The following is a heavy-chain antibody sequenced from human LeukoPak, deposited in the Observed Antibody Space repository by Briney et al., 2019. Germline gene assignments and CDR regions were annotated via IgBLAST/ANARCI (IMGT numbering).Heavy chain of an antibody. CDR1: GYTFTNFP. V-gene: IGHV7-4-1*02. Sequence: ASVKVSCKASGYTFTNFPMNWVRQAPGQGLEWMGWINTNTGTPTYAQGFTGRFVFSLDTSNTAYLQINSLKAEDTAVYYCAKRTVVTAANHFDYWGQGTLVTVSS. CDR2: INTNTGTP. CDR3: AKRTVVTAANHFDY. D-gene: IGHD2-21*02. J-gene: IGHJ4*02.